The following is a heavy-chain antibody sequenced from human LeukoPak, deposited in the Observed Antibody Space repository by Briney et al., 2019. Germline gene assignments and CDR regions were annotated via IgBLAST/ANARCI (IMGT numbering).Heavy chain of an antibody. Sequence: PGGSLRLSCVASGFTFNNYAMHWVRQAPGKGLEWVAVIFYDGSVYYYADSVKGRFTISRDNSKNTLYLQMNSLRVEDTGVYYCARHRWGRRDAFDIWGQGTMVTVSS. V-gene: IGHV3-30*04. D-gene: IGHD3-16*01. CDR1: GFTFNNYA. J-gene: IGHJ3*02. CDR2: IFYDGSVY. CDR3: ARHRWGRRDAFDI.